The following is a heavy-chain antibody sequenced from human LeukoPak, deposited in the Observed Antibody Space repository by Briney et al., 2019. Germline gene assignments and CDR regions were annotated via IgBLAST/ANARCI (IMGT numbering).Heavy chain of an antibody. D-gene: IGHD6-6*01. J-gene: IGHJ4*02. Sequence: GASVKVSCKASGYTFTSYGISWVRQAPGQGLEWMGWISAYNGNTHYAQKLQGRVTMTTDTSTSTAYMEQRSLRYDDRAGYYRAPDSDRSSSSGDYWGQGTLVTVSS. CDR2: ISAYNGNT. CDR3: APDSDRSSSSGDY. CDR1: GYTFTSYG. V-gene: IGHV1-18*01.